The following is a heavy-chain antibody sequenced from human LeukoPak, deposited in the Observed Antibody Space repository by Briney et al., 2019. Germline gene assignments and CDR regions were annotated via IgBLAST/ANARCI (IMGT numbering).Heavy chain of an antibody. CDR3: ARDAAGFCRTTTCSHEYY. CDR2: IYYTGST. J-gene: IGHJ4*02. CDR1: GGAISNYY. V-gene: IGHV4-59*01. D-gene: IGHD2-2*01. Sequence: PSETLSLTCSVSGGAISNYYWSWIRQPPGKGLEWIGYIYYTGSTNYNPSLKSRVTMSVDMSKNQFSLKLSSVTAADTAVYYCARDAAGFCRTTTCSHEYYWGQGTLVTVSS.